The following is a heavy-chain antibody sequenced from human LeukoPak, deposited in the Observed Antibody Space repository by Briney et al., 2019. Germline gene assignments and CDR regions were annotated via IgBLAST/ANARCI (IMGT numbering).Heavy chain of an antibody. D-gene: IGHD2-15*01. CDR1: GFTLSTYW. J-gene: IGHJ4*02. V-gene: IGHV3-74*01. CDR2: INSDGSAT. Sequence: GGSLRLSCVASGFTLSTYWMHWVRQAPGKGLVWVSRINSDGSATSYADSVMVRFTISRDSAKNTLYLRMNSLRPEDTAVYYCARGDKWSFDSWGQGALVTVSS. CDR3: ARGDKWSFDS.